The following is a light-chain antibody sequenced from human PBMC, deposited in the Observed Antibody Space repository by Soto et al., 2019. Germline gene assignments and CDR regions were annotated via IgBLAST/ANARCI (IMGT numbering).Light chain of an antibody. CDR2: GNS. V-gene: IGLV1-40*01. CDR1: SSNIGAGYD. Sequence: QSVLTQPPSVSGAPGQRVTISCTGSSSNIGAGYDVHWYQQLPGTAPKLLIYGNSNRPSGVPDRFSGSKSGTSASLAITGLQAEDEADYYCQSYDSSLNGSVVFGGGTNVTVL. CDR3: QSYDSSLNGSVV. J-gene: IGLJ2*01.